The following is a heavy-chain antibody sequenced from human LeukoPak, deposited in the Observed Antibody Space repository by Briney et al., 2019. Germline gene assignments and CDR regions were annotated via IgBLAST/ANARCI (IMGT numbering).Heavy chain of an antibody. CDR2: IKQDGGEK. V-gene: IGHV3-7*01. J-gene: IGHJ4*02. Sequence: PGGSLRLSCAASGFTFSGYWMSWVRQAPGKGLEWVANIKQDGGEKYYVDSVKGRFTISRDNARNSLSLQMNSLRGEDTAVYYCARAAYYDSSGYWGYYFDYWGQGTLVTVSS. CDR3: ARAAYYDSSGYWGYYFDY. CDR1: GFTFSGYW. D-gene: IGHD3-22*01.